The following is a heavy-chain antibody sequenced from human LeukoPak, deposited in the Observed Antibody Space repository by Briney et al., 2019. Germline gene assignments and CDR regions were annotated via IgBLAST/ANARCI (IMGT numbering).Heavy chain of an antibody. D-gene: IGHD1-14*01. Sequence: GGSLRLSCAASGFTFSSYAMHWVRQAPGKGLEWVAVISYDGSNKYCADSVKGRFTISRDNSKNTLYLQMNSLRAEDTAVYYCARDQGTGFDYWGQGTLVTVSS. V-gene: IGHV3-30-3*01. CDR2: ISYDGSNK. CDR1: GFTFSSYA. J-gene: IGHJ4*02. CDR3: ARDQGTGFDY.